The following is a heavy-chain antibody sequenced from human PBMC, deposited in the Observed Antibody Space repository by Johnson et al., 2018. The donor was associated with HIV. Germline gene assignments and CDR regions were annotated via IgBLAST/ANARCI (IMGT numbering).Heavy chain of an antibody. Sequence: EVQLVESGGGLIQPGGSLRLSCAASGFTVSSNYMSWVRQAPGKGLEWVSVIYSGGSTYYADSVKGRFTISRDNSKNTLYLQINSLRAEDTAVYYCAKDAYCSGGRCYGFGAFDIWGQGTMVTVSS. CDR1: GFTVSSNY. J-gene: IGHJ3*02. V-gene: IGHV3-66*03. CDR3: AKDAYCSGGRCYGFGAFDI. CDR2: IYSGGST. D-gene: IGHD2-15*01.